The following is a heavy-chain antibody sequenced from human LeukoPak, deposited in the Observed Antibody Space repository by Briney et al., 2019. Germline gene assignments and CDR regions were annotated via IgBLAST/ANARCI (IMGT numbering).Heavy chain of an antibody. J-gene: IGHJ4*02. CDR2: IYYSGST. V-gene: IGHV4-59*08. CDR3: ARGYTHFDY. Sequence: SETLSLTCTVSGDSICSYSWNWIRQPPGKGLEWIGYIYYSGSTNYNPSLKSRVTISVDTSKNQFSLKLSSVTAADTAVYYCARGYTHFDYWGQGTLVTVSS. CDR1: GDSICSYS. D-gene: IGHD5-18*01.